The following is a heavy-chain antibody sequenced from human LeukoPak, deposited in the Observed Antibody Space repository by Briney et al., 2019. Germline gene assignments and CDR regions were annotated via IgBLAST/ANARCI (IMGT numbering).Heavy chain of an antibody. CDR2: ISGSGGST. D-gene: IGHD2-2*02. CDR3: AKVIVVVPAAIPYFDY. J-gene: IGHJ4*02. Sequence: GGSLRLSCAASGFTFSSYAMSWVRQAPGKGLGWVSAISGSGGSTYYADSVKGRFTISRDNSKNTLYLQMNSLRAEDAAVYYRAKVIVVVPAAIPYFDYWGQGTLVTVSS. V-gene: IGHV3-23*01. CDR1: GFTFSSYA.